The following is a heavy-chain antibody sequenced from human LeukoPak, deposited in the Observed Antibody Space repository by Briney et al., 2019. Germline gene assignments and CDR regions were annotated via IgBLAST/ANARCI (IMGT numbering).Heavy chain of an antibody. D-gene: IGHD5-18*01. CDR2: IYTSGST. Sequence: SETLFLTYTVSGGSISSYYWSWIRQPAGKGLEWIGRIYTSGSTNYNPSLKSRVTMSVDTSKNQFSLKLSSVTAADTAVYYCARDREGRYSYGNFFDYWGQGTLVTVSS. CDR3: ARDREGRYSYGNFFDY. J-gene: IGHJ4*02. V-gene: IGHV4-4*07. CDR1: GGSISSYY.